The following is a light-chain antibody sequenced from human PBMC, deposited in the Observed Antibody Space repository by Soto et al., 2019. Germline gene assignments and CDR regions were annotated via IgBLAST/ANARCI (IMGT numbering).Light chain of an antibody. J-gene: IGLJ3*02. CDR1: SSDVGGYNY. V-gene: IGLV2-14*01. CDR2: EVR. Sequence: QSALTQPASVSGSPGQSITISCTGTSSDVGGYNYVSWYQQHPGKAHKLMIYEVRNRPSGVSNRFSGSKSGNTASLTISGLQAEDEADYYCSSYTSSSTRVFGGGTKLTVL. CDR3: SSYTSSSTRV.